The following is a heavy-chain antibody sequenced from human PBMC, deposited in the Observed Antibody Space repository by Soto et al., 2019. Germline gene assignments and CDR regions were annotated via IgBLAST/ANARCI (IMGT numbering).Heavy chain of an antibody. V-gene: IGHV3-23*01. CDR2: ISGSGGST. CDR1: GFTFSSYA. Sequence: GGSLRLSCAASGFTFSSYAMTWVRQAPGKGLEWVAGISGSGGSTYYADSVKGRFTISRDNSKNTLYLQMNSLRAEDTAVYYCAKDPLQDIVVVVAATPRYVGYFDYWGQGTLVTVSS. CDR3: AKDPLQDIVVVVAATPRYVGYFDY. D-gene: IGHD2-15*01. J-gene: IGHJ4*02.